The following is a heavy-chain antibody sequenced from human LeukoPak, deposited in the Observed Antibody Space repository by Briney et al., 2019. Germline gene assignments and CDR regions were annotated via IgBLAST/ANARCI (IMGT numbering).Heavy chain of an antibody. CDR1: GFTFRSYW. V-gene: IGHV3-7*01. CDR2: RKQDGSHK. Sequence: PGGSLRLSCAASGFTFRSYWMSWVREAPGKGLEWADNRKQDGSHKYPVDVVKGRFTISRDNAKNSLYLQMNSLRAEDRAVYYCARDRYLDYWGQGTLVTVSS. CDR3: ARDRYLDY. D-gene: IGHD1-14*01. J-gene: IGHJ4*02.